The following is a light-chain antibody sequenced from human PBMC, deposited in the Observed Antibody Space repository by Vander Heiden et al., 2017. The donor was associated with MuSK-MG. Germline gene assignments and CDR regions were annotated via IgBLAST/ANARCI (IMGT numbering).Light chain of an antibody. V-gene: IGKV3-20*01. J-gene: IGKJ1*01. CDR3: QQYGSSLTWT. CDR1: QSVSSSY. CDR2: GAS. Sequence: EIVLTQSPGTLSLSPGERATLSCRASQSVSSSYLAWYQQKPGQAPRLLIYGASSRATGIPDRFSGSGSGTDFTLTISRLEPEDFAVYYCQQYGSSLTWTFGQGTKVXIK.